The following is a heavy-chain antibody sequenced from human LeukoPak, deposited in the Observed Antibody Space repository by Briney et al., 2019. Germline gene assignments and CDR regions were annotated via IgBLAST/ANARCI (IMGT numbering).Heavy chain of an antibody. Sequence: PGGSLRLSCAASGLTFSDYYMSWIRQAPGKGLEWGSYISSSGTTIYYADSVKGRFTISRDNAKNSLYLQMNSLRAEDTAVYFCARWDSSGCLDYWGQGTLVTVSS. V-gene: IGHV3-11*01. J-gene: IGHJ4*02. CDR1: GLTFSDYY. D-gene: IGHD3-22*01. CDR3: ARWDSSGCLDY. CDR2: ISSSGTTI.